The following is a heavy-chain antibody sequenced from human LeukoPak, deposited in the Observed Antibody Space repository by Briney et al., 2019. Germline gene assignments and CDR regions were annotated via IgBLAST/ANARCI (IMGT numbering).Heavy chain of an antibody. CDR3: AKVTYYYDSNGDGQGRVVFDY. Sequence: ASVKVSCKVSGYTFANYGISWVRQAPGQGLEWMASISVYNGKTNYTQRLQGRVTMTTDTSTNTAYMELRSLRSDDTAVYYCAKVTYYYDSNGDGQGRVVFDYWGQGTLVTVSS. J-gene: IGHJ4*02. D-gene: IGHD3-10*01. V-gene: IGHV1-18*01. CDR2: ISVYNGKT. CDR1: GYTFANYG.